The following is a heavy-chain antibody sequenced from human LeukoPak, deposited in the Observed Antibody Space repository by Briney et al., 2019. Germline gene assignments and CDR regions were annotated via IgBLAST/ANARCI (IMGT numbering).Heavy chain of an antibody. V-gene: IGHV3-73*01. CDR2: IRSKANSYAT. J-gene: IGHJ6*03. CDR3: AKGGRVGGGITMIRGVRNFYYYMDV. CDR1: GFTFSGSA. Sequence: GSLRLSCAASGFTFSGSAMHWVRQASGKGLEWVGRIRSKANSYATAYAASVKGRFTISRDDSKNTAYLQMNSLRAEDTAVYYCAKGGRVGGGITMIRGVRNFYYYMDVWGKGTTVIISS. D-gene: IGHD3-10*01.